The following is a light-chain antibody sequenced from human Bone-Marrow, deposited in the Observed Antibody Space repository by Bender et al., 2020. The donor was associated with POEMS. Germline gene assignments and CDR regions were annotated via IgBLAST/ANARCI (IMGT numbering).Light chain of an antibody. Sequence: QSVVTQPPSASGTPGQRVTISCTGSSSNTGSGYDINWYQHLPGTAPKLLIYGYNNRPSGVPDRFSGSKSGNTASLTISALQPEDEADYHCCSFAGSSTWVFGGGTKVTVL. CDR1: SSNTGSGYD. CDR3: CSFAGSSTWV. J-gene: IGLJ3*02. CDR2: GYN. V-gene: IGLV1-40*01.